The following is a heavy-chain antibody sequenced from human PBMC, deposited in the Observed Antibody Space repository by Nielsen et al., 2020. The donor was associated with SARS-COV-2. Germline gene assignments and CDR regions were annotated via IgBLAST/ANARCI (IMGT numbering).Heavy chain of an antibody. J-gene: IGHJ3*01. CDR1: GFRFDEYG. CDR3: ARDWSRAFDV. V-gene: IGHV3-7*01. Sequence: GGSLRLSCAASGFRFDEYGMEWVRQTPGKGLEWVADIKPDGSEKVYVDSVKGRFTISRDNAKNSMSLQMNSLRVEDTAVYYCARDWSRAFDVWGQGTMVTVSS. CDR2: IKPDGSEK.